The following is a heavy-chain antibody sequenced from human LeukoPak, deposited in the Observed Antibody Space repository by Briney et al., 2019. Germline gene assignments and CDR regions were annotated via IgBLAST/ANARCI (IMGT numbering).Heavy chain of an antibody. CDR3: AKDGKVGLYYFDY. Sequence: GGSLRLSCAPSGFTFDDHTMHWVRQAPGKGLKRVSFISWDGGNTYYADSVKGRFSISRDNSKNSLYLQMNSLRTADTALYYCAKDGKVGLYYFDYWGQGTLVTVSS. CDR1: GFTFDDHT. D-gene: IGHD1-26*01. V-gene: IGHV3-43*01. J-gene: IGHJ4*02. CDR2: ISWDGGNT.